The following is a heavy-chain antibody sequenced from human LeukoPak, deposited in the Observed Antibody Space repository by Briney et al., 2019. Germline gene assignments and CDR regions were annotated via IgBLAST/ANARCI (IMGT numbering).Heavy chain of an antibody. CDR2: INWNGGST. V-gene: IGHV3-20*04. D-gene: IGHD3-10*01. CDR1: EFTFSSYS. Sequence: GGSLRLSCAASEFTFSSYSMSRVRQAPGKGLEWVSGINWNGGSTGYADSVKGRFTISRDNAKNSLYLQMNSLRAEDTALYYCARDLSGDVGYWGQGTLVTVSS. J-gene: IGHJ4*02. CDR3: ARDLSGDVGY.